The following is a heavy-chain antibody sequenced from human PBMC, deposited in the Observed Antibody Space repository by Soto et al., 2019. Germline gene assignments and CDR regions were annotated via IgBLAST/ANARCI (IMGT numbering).Heavy chain of an antibody. V-gene: IGHV3-30-3*02. CDR3: AKNPGSRRELQGY. CDR2: ISYDGSNK. Sequence: QVQLVESGGGVVQPGRSLRLSCAASGFTFSSYAMHWVRQAPGKGLEWVAVISYDGSNKYYADSVKGRFTISRDNSKNTLYLQMNSLRAEDTAVYYCAKNPGSRRELQGYWGQGTLVTVSS. D-gene: IGHD1-26*01. CDR1: GFTFSSYA. J-gene: IGHJ4*02.